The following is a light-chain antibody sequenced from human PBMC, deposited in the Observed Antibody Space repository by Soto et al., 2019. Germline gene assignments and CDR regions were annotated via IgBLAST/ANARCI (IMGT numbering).Light chain of an antibody. V-gene: IGKV3-20*01. J-gene: IGKJ4*01. Sequence: EVVLTQSPGTLSLSPGEGATLSCTASQSISGSYLAWYEQKPGQAPRVVIYGVSRRATGIPDRFSGSGSGTDFTLTISRLEPEDFAVYYCQQYDNSPLTFGGGTKVDIK. CDR2: GVS. CDR3: QQYDNSPLT. CDR1: QSISGSY.